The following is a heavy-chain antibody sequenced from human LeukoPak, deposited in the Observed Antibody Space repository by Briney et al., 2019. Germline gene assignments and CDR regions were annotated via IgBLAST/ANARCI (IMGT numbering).Heavy chain of an antibody. CDR2: IWYDGKNDQ. V-gene: IGHV3-30*02. CDR3: AKDRCSSSTCREAFEI. J-gene: IGHJ3*02. CDR1: GFTFSRYG. D-gene: IGHD2-2*01. Sequence: PGGSLRLSCAVSGFTFSRYGMHWIRQAPGKGMEWVAFIWYDGKNDQEYAESVKGRFTISRDNSKNTLYLQMNRLRTEDTAMYYCAKDRCSSSTCREAFEIWGQGTLVTVSS.